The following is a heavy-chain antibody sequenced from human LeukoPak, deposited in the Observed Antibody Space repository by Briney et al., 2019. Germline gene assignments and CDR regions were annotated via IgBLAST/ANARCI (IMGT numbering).Heavy chain of an antibody. J-gene: IGHJ4*02. CDR2: ISSSSSYT. V-gene: IGHV3-11*03. Sequence: KSGGSLRLSCAASGFTFSDYYMSWIRQGPGKGLECVSYISSSSSYTNYADSVKGRFTISRDNAKNSLYLQMNSLRAEDTAVYYCARCAGFGESCDYWGQGTLVTVSS. CDR1: GFTFSDYY. CDR3: ARCAGFGESCDY. D-gene: IGHD3-10*01.